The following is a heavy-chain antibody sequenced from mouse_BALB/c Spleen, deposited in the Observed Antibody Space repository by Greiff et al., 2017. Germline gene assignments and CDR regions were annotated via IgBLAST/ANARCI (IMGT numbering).Heavy chain of an antibody. CDR2: INPSNGGT. D-gene: IGHD2-14*01. CDR3: TRSSYRYPWFAD. Sequence: QVQLKESGAELVKPGASVKLSCKASGYTFTSYYMYWVKQRPGQGLEWIGDINPSNGGTNFNEKFKSKATLTVDKSSSTAYMQLSSLTSEDSAVYYCTRSSYRYPWFADWGEGTLVTVAA. V-gene: IGHV1-53*01. J-gene: IGHJ3*01. CDR1: GYTFTSYY.